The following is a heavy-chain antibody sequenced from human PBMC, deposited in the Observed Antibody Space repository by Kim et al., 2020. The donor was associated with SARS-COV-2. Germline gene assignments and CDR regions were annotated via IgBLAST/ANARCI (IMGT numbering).Heavy chain of an antibody. Sequence: GGSLRLSCSASGFTFSSYAMHWVRQAPGKGLEYVSAISSNGGSTYYADSVKGRFTISRDNSKNTLYLQMSSLRAEDTAVYYCVKGSGWELPADFDYWGQGTLVTVSS. D-gene: IGHD1-26*01. CDR3: VKGSGWELPADFDY. J-gene: IGHJ4*02. CDR2: ISSNGGST. V-gene: IGHV3-64D*09. CDR1: GFTFSSYA.